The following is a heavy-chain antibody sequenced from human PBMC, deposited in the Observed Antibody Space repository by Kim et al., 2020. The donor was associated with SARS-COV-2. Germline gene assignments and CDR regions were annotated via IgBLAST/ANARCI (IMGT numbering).Heavy chain of an antibody. Sequence: ASVKVSCKASGYTFTSYDINWVRQATGQGLEWMGWMNPNSGNTGYAQKFQGRVTMTRNTSISTAYMELSSLRSEDTAVYYCARALEITFGGVIVIGFPYYFDYWGQGTLVTVSA. D-gene: IGHD3-16*02. V-gene: IGHV1-8*01. CDR3: ARALEITFGGVIVIGFPYYFDY. CDR2: MNPNSGNT. CDR1: GYTFTSYD. J-gene: IGHJ4*02.